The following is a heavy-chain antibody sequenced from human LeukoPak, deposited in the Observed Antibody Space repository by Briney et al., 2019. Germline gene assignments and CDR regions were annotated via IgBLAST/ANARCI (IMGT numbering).Heavy chain of an antibody. V-gene: IGHV3-21*01. CDR1: GFSFSSYS. J-gene: IGHJ4*02. CDR2: ISSSSSYI. D-gene: IGHD2-2*01. Sequence: GGSLRLSCAASGFSFSSYSMNWVRQAPGKGLEWVSSISSSSSYIYYADSVKGRFTISRDNAKNSLYLQMNSLRAEDTAVYYCARDRPAATAGFDYWGQGTLATVSS. CDR3: ARDRPAATAGFDY.